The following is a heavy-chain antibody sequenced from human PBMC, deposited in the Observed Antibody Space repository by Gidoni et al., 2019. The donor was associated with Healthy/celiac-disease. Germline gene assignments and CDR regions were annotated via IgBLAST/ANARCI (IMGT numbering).Heavy chain of an antibody. V-gene: IGHV1-46*01. CDR3: ARDTEDSYGLGY. J-gene: IGHJ4*02. CDR2: INPSGGST. CDR1: GYTFTSYY. Sequence: QVQLVQSGAEVKKPGVSVKVSCKASGYTFTSYYMHWVRQAPGQGLEWMGIINPSGGSTSYAQKFQGRVTMTRDTSTSTVYMELSSLRSEDTAVYYCARDTEDSYGLGYWGQGTLVTDSS. D-gene: IGHD5-18*01.